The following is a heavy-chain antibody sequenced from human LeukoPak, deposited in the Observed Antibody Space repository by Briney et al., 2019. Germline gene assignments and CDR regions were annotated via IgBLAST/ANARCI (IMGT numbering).Heavy chain of an antibody. J-gene: IGHJ4*02. CDR3: ARRGTSSSWAHFDY. V-gene: IGHV3-7*05. Sequence: RGSLRLSCAASGFTFSSYWMTWVRQAPGKGLEWVAKIKQDGSEKYYVDSVKGRFTISRDNAKNSLYLQMNSLGAEDTAVYYCARRGTSSSWAHFDYWGQGTLVTDPS. D-gene: IGHD6-13*01. CDR2: IKQDGSEK. CDR1: GFTFSSYW.